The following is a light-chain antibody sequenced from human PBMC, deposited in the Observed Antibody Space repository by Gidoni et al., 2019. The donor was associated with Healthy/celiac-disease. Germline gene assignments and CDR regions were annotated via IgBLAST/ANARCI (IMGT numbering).Light chain of an antibody. CDR1: QSISSW. CDR3: QQCNSYSYS. V-gene: IGKV1-5*03. Sequence: IQMTQSPSTLSASVGDRVTITCRASQSISSWLAWYQQKPGKAPKLLIYKASSLESGVPSRFSGSGSGTEFTLTISSLQPDDFATYYCQQCNSYSYSFXQXTKLXIK. J-gene: IGKJ2*03. CDR2: KAS.